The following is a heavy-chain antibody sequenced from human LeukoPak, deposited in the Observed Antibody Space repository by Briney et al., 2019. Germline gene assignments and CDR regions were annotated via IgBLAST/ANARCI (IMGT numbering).Heavy chain of an antibody. J-gene: IGHJ5*02. CDR1: GGSISSHY. Sequence: PSETLSLTCTVSGGSISSHYWSWIRQPPGKALEWIGYIYHSGSTKYNPSLKSRITISVDTSKNQFSLKLSSVTAADTAVYYCARLYDSSTYTNWLDPWGQGTLVTVSS. CDR2: IYHSGST. CDR3: ARLYDSSTYTNWLDP. V-gene: IGHV4-59*11. D-gene: IGHD3-22*01.